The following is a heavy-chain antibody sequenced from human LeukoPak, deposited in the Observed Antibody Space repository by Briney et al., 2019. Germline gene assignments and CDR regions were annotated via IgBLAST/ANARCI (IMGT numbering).Heavy chain of an antibody. CDR1: GFTFSSYA. CDR2: ISYDGSNK. V-gene: IGHV3-30-3*01. D-gene: IGHD6-6*01. J-gene: IGHJ6*03. CDR3: ARVGRAYSSPSGYYYTDA. Sequence: PGGSLRLSCAASGFTFSSYAMHWVRQAPGKGLGWVAVISYDGSNKYYADSVKGRGTISRDNSKTPLYLQMTSLSAEDTAVYYCARVGRAYSSPSGYYYTDAWGKGTTVTVSS.